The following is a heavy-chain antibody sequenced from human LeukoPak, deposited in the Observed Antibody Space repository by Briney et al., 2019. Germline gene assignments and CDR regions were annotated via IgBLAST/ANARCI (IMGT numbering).Heavy chain of an antibody. J-gene: IGHJ4*02. CDR1: GGTFSSYA. CDR3: ARDNPYYYGSGSYYGYFDY. Sequence: SVKVSCKASGGTFSSYAISWVRQASGQGLEWMGGIIPIFGTANYAQKFQGRVTITADESTSTAYMELSSLRSEDTAVYYCARDNPYYYGSGSYYGYFDYWGQGTLVTVSS. D-gene: IGHD3-10*01. V-gene: IGHV1-69*13. CDR2: IIPIFGTA.